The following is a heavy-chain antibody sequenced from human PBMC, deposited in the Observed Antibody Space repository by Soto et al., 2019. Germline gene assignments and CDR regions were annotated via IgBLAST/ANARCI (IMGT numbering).Heavy chain of an antibody. V-gene: IGHV3-9*01. D-gene: IGHD3-22*01. CDR1: GFTFDDYA. J-gene: IGHJ3*02. CDR2: ISWNSGSI. Sequence: PWGSLRLSCAASGFTFDDYAVHWVRQAPGKGLELVSGISWNSGSIGYADSVKGRFTISRDNAKNSLYLQMNSLRAEDTALYYCAKPLTYYYDSSGSGDAFDIWGQGTMVTV. CDR3: AKPLTYYYDSSGSGDAFDI.